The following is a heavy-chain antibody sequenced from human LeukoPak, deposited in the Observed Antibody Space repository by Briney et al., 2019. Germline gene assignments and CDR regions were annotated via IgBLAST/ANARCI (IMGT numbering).Heavy chain of an antibody. CDR1: GFTFSSYS. CDR3: ARGSTYYDSSGQVPFDY. D-gene: IGHD3-22*01. Sequence: GGSLRLSCAASGFTFSSYSMNWVRQAPGKGLEWGSYISGSSSTIYYADSVKGRFAISRDNGKNTLYLQMNSLRAEDTAVYYCARGSTYYDSSGQVPFDYWGQGTLVTVSS. V-gene: IGHV3-48*01. CDR2: ISGSSSTI. J-gene: IGHJ4*02.